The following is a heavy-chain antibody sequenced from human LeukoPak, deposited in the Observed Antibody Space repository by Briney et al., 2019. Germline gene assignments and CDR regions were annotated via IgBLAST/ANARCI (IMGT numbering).Heavy chain of an antibody. J-gene: IGHJ4*02. D-gene: IGHD6-19*01. CDR3: ARPSGEYSSGWYPPGY. CDR2: IYPGDSDT. V-gene: IGHV5-51*01. Sequence: GESLKISCKGSGYSFTSYWIGWVRQMPGKGLEWMGIIYPGDSDTRYSPSFQGQVTISADKSISTAYLQWSSLKASDTAMYYCARPSGEYSSGWYPPGYWGQGTLVTASS. CDR1: GYSFTSYW.